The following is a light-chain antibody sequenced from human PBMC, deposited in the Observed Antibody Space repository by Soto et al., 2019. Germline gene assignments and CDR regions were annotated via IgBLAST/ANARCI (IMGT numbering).Light chain of an antibody. Sequence: QSVLTQPPSASGTPGQRVTISCSGSSSNIGSNTVNWYQQLPGTAPKLLFYSNDQRPSGVPDRFSGSKSGTSASLAISGLQSEDEADYYCATWDDSLNSVLFGGATKLTVL. CDR2: SND. J-gene: IGLJ2*01. CDR3: ATWDDSLNSVL. CDR1: SSNIGSNT. V-gene: IGLV1-44*01.